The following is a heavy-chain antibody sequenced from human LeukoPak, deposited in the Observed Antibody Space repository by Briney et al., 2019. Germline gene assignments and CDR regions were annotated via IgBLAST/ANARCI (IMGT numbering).Heavy chain of an antibody. Sequence: GESLKISCKGSGYNFGGYWIAWMRQMPGKGLEWMGIIYPADSDTRYSPSFQGQVTISADKSITTAYLQWSSLKASDTAMYYCATPHDATAYYYDSSGYFYWGQGTLVTVSS. CDR3: ATPHDATAYYYDSSGYFY. J-gene: IGHJ4*02. CDR1: GYNFGGYW. V-gene: IGHV5-51*01. D-gene: IGHD3-22*01. CDR2: IYPADSDT.